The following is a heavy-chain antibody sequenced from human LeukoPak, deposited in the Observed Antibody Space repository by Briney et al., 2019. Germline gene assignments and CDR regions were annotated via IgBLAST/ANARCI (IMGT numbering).Heavy chain of an antibody. J-gene: IGHJ4*02. D-gene: IGHD3-22*01. CDR1: GFTFSSYV. CDR3: ARDLEFYYDSSGYPDY. Sequence: GGSLRLSCAASGFTFSSYVMSWVRQAPGKGLEWVSSISGSGGSTYYADSVKGRFTISRDNSKNTLYLEMNSLRAEDTAVYYCARDLEFYYDSSGYPDYWGQGTLVTVSS. V-gene: IGHV3-23*01. CDR2: ISGSGGST.